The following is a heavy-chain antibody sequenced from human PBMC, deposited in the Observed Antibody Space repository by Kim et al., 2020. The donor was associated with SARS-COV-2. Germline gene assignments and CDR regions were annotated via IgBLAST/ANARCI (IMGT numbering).Heavy chain of an antibody. CDR3: VRDNFRVDMKNPGSYRGGRNGLDP. Sequence: GGSLRLSCAASGFTLSSYAMHWVRQAPGKGLEWVAVTSYDGRNQYYADSVKGRFTISRDNSLNTLYLQMTSLRGEDTAVYYCVRDNFRVDMKNPGSYRGGRNGLDPWGQGTLVTVSS. CDR1: GFTLSSYA. V-gene: IGHV3-30*04. D-gene: IGHD1-26*01. J-gene: IGHJ5*02. CDR2: TSYDGRNQ.